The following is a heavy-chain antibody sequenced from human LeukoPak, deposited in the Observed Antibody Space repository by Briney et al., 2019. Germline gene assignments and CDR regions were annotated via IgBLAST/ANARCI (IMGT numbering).Heavy chain of an antibody. V-gene: IGHV3-7*01. J-gene: IGHJ4*02. CDR2: MDPTGSQK. CDR1: QFTFNGSW. CDR3: AIWTSGNY. D-gene: IGHD1-1*01. Sequence: GGSLRLSCAESQFTFNGSWMNWVRQAPGEWLEWVANMDPTGSQKRYVDSVRGRFTISKDNPGASLYLDMHSLRAEDTAIYYCAIWTSGNYWGQGTLVTVSS.